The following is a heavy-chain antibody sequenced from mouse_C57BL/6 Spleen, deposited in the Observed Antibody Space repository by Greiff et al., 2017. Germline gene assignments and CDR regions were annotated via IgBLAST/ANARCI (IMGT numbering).Heavy chain of an antibody. CDR3: ARDPYYGSRGAMDY. CDR2: ISDGGSYT. V-gene: IGHV5-4*01. CDR1: GFTFSSYA. J-gene: IGHJ4*01. D-gene: IGHD1-1*01. Sequence: DVMLVESGGGLVKPGGSLKLSCAASGFTFSSYAMSWVRQTPEKRLEWVATISDGGSYTYYPDNVKGRFTISRDNAKNNLYLQMSHLKSEDTAMYYCARDPYYGSRGAMDYWGQGTSVTVSS.